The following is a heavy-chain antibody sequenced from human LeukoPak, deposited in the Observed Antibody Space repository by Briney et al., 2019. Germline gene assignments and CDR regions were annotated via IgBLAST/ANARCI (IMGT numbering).Heavy chain of an antibody. V-gene: IGHV5-10-1*01. CDR3: ARHLRAYSSSWYFDY. J-gene: IGHJ4*02. Sequence: GGSLKISCKGSGYSFTSHWISWVRQMPGKGLEWVGRNAPSDSYTNYSPSFQGHVTISADKSINTAYLQWSSLKASDTAMYYCARHLRAYSSSWYFDYWGQGTLVTVSS. CDR2: NAPSDSYT. D-gene: IGHD6-13*01. CDR1: GYSFTSHW.